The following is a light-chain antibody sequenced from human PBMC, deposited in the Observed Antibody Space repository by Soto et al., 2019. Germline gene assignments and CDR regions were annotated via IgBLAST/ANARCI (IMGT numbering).Light chain of an antibody. CDR3: QQRFDWPLT. V-gene: IGKV3-11*01. CDR1: QSVSTF. CDR2: DAS. J-gene: IGKJ4*01. Sequence: EIVLTQSPATLSLSPGERATLSCRASQSVSTFFAWYQQKRGQAPRLLIYDASKRATGIPARFSGSGSGTDFTLTISSLEPEDFAVYYCQQRFDWPLTFGGGTTVEIK.